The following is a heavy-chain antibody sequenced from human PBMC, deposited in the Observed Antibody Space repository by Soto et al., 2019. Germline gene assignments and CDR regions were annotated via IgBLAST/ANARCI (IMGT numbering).Heavy chain of an antibody. CDR2: IYYSGST. J-gene: IGHJ5*02. Sequence: PSETLSLTCTVSGGSISSYYWSWIRQPPGKGLEWIGDIYYSGSTNYNPSLKSRVTISVDTSKNQFSLKLSFVTAADTAVYYCARFNRAAAAGTNWFDPWGQGTLVTVSS. D-gene: IGHD6-13*01. V-gene: IGHV4-59*08. CDR1: GGSISSYY. CDR3: ARFNRAAAAGTNWFDP.